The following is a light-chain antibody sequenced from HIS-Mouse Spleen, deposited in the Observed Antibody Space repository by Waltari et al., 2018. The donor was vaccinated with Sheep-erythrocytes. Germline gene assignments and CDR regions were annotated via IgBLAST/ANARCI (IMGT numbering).Light chain of an antibody. CDR1: SSDVGGYNY. CDR2: DVS. Sequence: QSALTQPRSVSGSPGQSVTISCTGTSSDVGGYNYVSWYQQHPGKAPKLMIYDVSTQPSGVLDRFPGSSPGNTASLTISGLQAEDEADYYCCSYAGSYTWVFGGGTKLTVL. J-gene: IGLJ3*02. CDR3: CSYAGSYTWV. V-gene: IGLV2-11*01.